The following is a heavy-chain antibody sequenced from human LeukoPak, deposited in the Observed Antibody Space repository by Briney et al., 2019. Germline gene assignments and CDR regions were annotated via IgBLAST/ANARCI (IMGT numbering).Heavy chain of an antibody. J-gene: IGHJ4*02. CDR2: ISGDGGST. CDR3: AKESVKYQLLGYFDY. V-gene: IGHV3-43*02. Sequence: GGSLRLSCAASGFTFDDYAMHWVRQAPGKGLEWVSLISGDGGSTYYADSVKGRFTISRDNSKNTLYLQMNSLRAEDTAVYYCAKESVKYQLLGYFDYWGQGTLVTVSS. D-gene: IGHD2-2*01. CDR1: GFTFDDYA.